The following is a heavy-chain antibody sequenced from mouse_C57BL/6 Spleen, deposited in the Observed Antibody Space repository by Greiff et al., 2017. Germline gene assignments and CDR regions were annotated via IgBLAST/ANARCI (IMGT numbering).Heavy chain of an antibody. V-gene: IGHV1-50*01. D-gene: IGHD1-1*01. CDR1: GYTFTSYW. CDR2: IDPSDSYT. J-gene: IGHJ4*01. Sequence: QVQLKQPGAELVKPGASVKLSCKASGYTFTSYWMQWVKQRPGQGLEWIGEIDPSDSYTNYNQKFKGKATLTVDTSSSTAYMQLSSLTSEDSAVYYCARRTVVAYYYAMDYWGQGTSVTVSS. CDR3: ARRTVVAYYYAMDY.